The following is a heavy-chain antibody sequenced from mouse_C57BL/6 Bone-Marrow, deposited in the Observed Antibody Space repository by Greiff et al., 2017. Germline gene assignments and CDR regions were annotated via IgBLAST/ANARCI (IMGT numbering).Heavy chain of an antibody. J-gene: IGHJ3*01. CDR1: GYTFTSYW. V-gene: IGHV1-69*01. Sequence: QVQLQQPGAELVMPGASVKLSCKASGYTFTSYWMHWVKQRPGQGLEWIGEIDPSDSYTNYNQKFKGKTTLTVDQSSSTAYMQLSSLTSEASAVYYCASPGFAYWGQGTLVTVSA. CDR2: IDPSDSYT. CDR3: ASPGFAY.